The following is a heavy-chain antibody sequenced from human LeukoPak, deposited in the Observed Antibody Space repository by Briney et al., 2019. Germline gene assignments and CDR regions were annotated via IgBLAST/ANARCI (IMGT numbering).Heavy chain of an antibody. CDR3: ARSPRLYSRGANWGVYYYYMDV. CDR1: GGSFSGYY. D-gene: IGHD3-16*01. Sequence: PSETLSLTCAVYGGSFSGYYWSWIRQPPGKGLEWIGEINHSGSTNYNPSLKSRVTISVDTSKNQFSLKLSSVTAADTAVYYCARSPRLYSRGANWGVYYYYMDVWGKGTTVTVSS. CDR2: INHSGST. J-gene: IGHJ6*03. V-gene: IGHV4-34*01.